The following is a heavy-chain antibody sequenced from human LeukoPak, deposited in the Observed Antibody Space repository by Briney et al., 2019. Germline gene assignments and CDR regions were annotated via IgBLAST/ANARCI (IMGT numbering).Heavy chain of an antibody. J-gene: IGHJ5*02. CDR1: GGTFSSYA. Sequence: SVKVSCKASGGTFSSYAISWVRQAPGQGLEWMGGIIPIFGTANYAQKFQGRVTITADESTSTAYMELSSLRSEDTAVYYCAKDWGYCSSTSCLNWFDPWGQGTLVTVSS. V-gene: IGHV1-69*01. CDR2: IIPIFGTA. D-gene: IGHD2-2*01. CDR3: AKDWGYCSSTSCLNWFDP.